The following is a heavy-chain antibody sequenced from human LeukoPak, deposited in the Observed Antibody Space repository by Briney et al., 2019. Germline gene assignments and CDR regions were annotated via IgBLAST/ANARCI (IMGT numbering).Heavy chain of an antibody. Sequence: GGSLRLSCAASGFTFSSYAMHWVRQAPGKGLEYVSAISSNGGSTYYANSVKGRFTISRDNSKNTLYLQMGSLRAEDMAVYYCARGIAKNQWLVLSYYYFDYWGQGTLVAVSS. CDR2: ISSNGGST. CDR3: ARGIAKNQWLVLSYYYFDY. J-gene: IGHJ4*02. V-gene: IGHV3-64*01. CDR1: GFTFSSYA. D-gene: IGHD6-19*01.